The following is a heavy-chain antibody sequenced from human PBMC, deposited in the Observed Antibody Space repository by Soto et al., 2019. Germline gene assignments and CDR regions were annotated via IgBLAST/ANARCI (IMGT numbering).Heavy chain of an antibody. CDR3: AREGYDYYYGMDV. CDR2: IWYDGSNK. Sequence: GKGLEWVAVIWYDGSNKYYADSVKGRFTISRDNSKNTLYLQMNSLRAEDTAVYYCAREGYDYYYGMDVWGQGTTVTVSS. J-gene: IGHJ6*02. V-gene: IGHV3-33*01.